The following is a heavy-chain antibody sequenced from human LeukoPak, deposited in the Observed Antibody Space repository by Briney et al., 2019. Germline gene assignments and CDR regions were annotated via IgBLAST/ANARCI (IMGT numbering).Heavy chain of an antibody. D-gene: IGHD1-14*01. CDR2: INWNSDTK. Sequence: GGSLRLSCVGSGFAFHNYAMHWVRRPPGKGLEWVSAINWNSDTKAYADSVKGRFTISRDRARNSLYLQMNSLGAEDTAVYYCARNPVRISGGGPHWFDPWGQGTLVTVSS. V-gene: IGHV3-9*01. J-gene: IGHJ5*02. CDR1: GFAFHNYA. CDR3: ARNPVRISGGGPHWFDP.